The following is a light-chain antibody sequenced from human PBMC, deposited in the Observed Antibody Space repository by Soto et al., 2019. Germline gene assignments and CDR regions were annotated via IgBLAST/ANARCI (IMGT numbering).Light chain of an antibody. Sequence: EVVLTQSPDTLPLSPGERATLSCRASQSVSINSLAWYQQKPGQAPRLLIYGASTRATGIPARFSGSGSGTEFTLTISSLQPEDFATYYCQQLNSYPLTFGGGTKVDIK. V-gene: IGKV3D-20*02. CDR1: QSVSINS. J-gene: IGKJ4*01. CDR3: QQLNSYPLT. CDR2: GAS.